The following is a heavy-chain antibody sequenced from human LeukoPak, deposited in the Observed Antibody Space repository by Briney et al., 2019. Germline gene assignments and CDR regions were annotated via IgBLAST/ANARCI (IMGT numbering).Heavy chain of an antibody. V-gene: IGHV3-30*03. CDR2: ISYDGSNK. J-gene: IGHJ4*02. Sequence: GGSLRLSCAASGFSFSDHYMDWVRQAPGKGLEWVAVISYDGSNKYYADSVKGRFTISRDNSKNTLYLQMNSLRAEDTAVYYCASHPILGATKPFDYWGQGTLVTVSS. CDR1: GFSFSDHY. D-gene: IGHD1-26*01. CDR3: ASHPILGATKPFDY.